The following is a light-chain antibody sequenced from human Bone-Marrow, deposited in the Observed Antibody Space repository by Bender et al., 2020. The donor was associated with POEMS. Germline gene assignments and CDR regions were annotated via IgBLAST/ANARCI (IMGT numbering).Light chain of an antibody. V-gene: IGLV2-23*02. Sequence: QSALTQPASVSGSPGQSITISCTGTSSDVGNSELVSWYQQYPGKAPKLMIYEVSKRPSGVSNRFSASKSGNTASLTISGLQAEDEAHYYCSSYGGSNNLIFGGGTKVTVL. CDR2: EVS. CDR1: SSDVGNSEL. J-gene: IGLJ2*01. CDR3: SSYGGSNNLI.